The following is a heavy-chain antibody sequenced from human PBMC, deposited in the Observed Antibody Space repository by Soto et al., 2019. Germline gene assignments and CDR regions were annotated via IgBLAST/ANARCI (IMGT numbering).Heavy chain of an antibody. CDR1: GFTFSSYG. CDR2: IWYDGSNK. V-gene: IGHV3-33*01. Sequence: GGSLRLSCAASGFTFSSYGMHWVRQAPGKGLEWVAVIWYDGSNKYYADSVKGRFTISRDNSKNTLYLQMNSLRAEDTAVYYCAREKTYDFWSGYYYYYGMDVWGQGTTVTVSS. D-gene: IGHD3-3*01. CDR3: AREKTYDFWSGYYYYYGMDV. J-gene: IGHJ6*02.